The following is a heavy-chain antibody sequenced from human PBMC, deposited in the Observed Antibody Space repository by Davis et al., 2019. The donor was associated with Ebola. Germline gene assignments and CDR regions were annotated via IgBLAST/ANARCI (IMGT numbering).Heavy chain of an antibody. V-gene: IGHV4-38-2*02. CDR1: GYSISSGYY. D-gene: IGHD6-13*01. CDR3: ARAPIAGAGTRWGTRWFDP. J-gene: IGHJ5*02. Sequence: PSETLSLTCTVSGYSISSGYYWSWIRQPPGKGLEWIGEMNRRGRAYYNPSLKSRVTISVDTSKNQFFLNLNSVAAADTAVYYCARAPIAGAGTRWGTRWFDPWGQGTLVTVSS. CDR2: MNRRGRA.